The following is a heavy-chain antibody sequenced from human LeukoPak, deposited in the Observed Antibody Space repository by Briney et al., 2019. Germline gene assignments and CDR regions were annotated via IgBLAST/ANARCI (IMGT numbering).Heavy chain of an antibody. V-gene: IGHV3-53*01. D-gene: IGHD6-19*01. CDR1: GFTVSSNY. J-gene: IGHJ4*02. CDR3: ARAYSSGEGVDY. Sequence: GGSLRLSCAASGFTVSSNYMSWVRQAPGKGLEWVSVIYSGGSTYYADSVKGRFTISRDNSKNTLYLQMNSLRAEDTAVYYCARAYSSGEGVDYWGQGTQVAVSS. CDR2: IYSGGST.